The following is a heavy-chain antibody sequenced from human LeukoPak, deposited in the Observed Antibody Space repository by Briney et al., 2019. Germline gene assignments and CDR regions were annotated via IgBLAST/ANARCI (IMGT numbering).Heavy chain of an antibody. J-gene: IGHJ4*02. CDR1: GFTFSSHW. CDR2: IKPDGSEK. CDR3: ARAPAFGTVDY. Sequence: GGSLRLSCAASGFTFSSHWMSWVRQAPGKGLEWVANIKPDGSEKYPVDSVKGRFTVTRDNARNTLYLQMSRLRDDDSAVYYCARAPAFGTVDYWGQGTLVTVSS. D-gene: IGHD3-16*01. V-gene: IGHV3-7*01.